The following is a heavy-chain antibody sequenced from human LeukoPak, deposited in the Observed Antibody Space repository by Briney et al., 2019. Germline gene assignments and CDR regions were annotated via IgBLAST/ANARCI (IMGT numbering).Heavy chain of an antibody. Sequence: PGGSLRLSCAASGVTFSSYGMHWVRQAPGKGLEWVAVIWYDGSNKYYADSVKGRFTISRDNSKNTLYLQMNSLRAEDTAVYYCARGNDYGVYYFDYWGQGTLVTVSS. D-gene: IGHD4-17*01. J-gene: IGHJ4*02. CDR1: GVTFSSYG. CDR3: ARGNDYGVYYFDY. V-gene: IGHV3-33*08. CDR2: IWYDGSNK.